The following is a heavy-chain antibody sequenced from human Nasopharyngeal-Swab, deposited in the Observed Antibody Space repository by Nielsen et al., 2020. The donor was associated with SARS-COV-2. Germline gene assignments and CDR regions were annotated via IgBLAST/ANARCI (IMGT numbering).Heavy chain of an antibody. D-gene: IGHD6-19*01. CDR2: IYYSGST. CDR3: ARERGSSGWSWGWFDP. J-gene: IGHJ5*02. Sequence: SETLSLTCTVSGGSISSYYWSWIRQPPGKGLEWIGYIYYSGSTNYNPSLKGRVTISVDTSKNQFSLKLSSVTAADTAVYYRARERGSSGWSWGWFDPWGQGTLVTVSS. V-gene: IGHV4-59*13. CDR1: GGSISSYY.